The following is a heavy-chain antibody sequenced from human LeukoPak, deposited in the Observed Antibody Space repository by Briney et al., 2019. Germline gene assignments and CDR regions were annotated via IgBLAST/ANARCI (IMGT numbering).Heavy chain of an antibody. Sequence: ASVKVSCKASGYTFTNYDVNWVRQATGQGLEWMGWMNPTSGNTGYAQKFQGRVTMTRNTSISTAYMELSSLRSEDTAVYYCARSPLEMAKGKHFDYWGQGTLVTVSS. CDR3: ARSPLEMAKGKHFDY. D-gene: IGHD5-24*01. CDR1: GYTFTNYD. CDR2: MNPTSGNT. V-gene: IGHV1-8*01. J-gene: IGHJ4*02.